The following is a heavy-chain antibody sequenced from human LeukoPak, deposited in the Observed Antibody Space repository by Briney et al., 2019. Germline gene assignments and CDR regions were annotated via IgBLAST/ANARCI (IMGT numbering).Heavy chain of an antibody. V-gene: IGHV3-23*01. D-gene: IGHD6-6*01. Sequence: GGSLRLSCAASGFAFTTYAMSWVRQAPGKGLEWVSAITGSGDNTYYADSVRGRFTISRDNSKNTLYLQMNSLRAEDTAVYYCARDGYSSSSGLFVYWGQGTLVTVSS. CDR2: ITGSGDNT. CDR1: GFAFTTYA. CDR3: ARDGYSSSSGLFVY. J-gene: IGHJ4*02.